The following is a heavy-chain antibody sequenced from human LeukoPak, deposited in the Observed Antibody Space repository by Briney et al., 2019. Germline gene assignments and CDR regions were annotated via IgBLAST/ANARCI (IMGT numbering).Heavy chain of an antibody. V-gene: IGHV4-59*01. Sequence: SETLSLTCTVSGGSISSYYWSWIRQPPGKGLEWIGYIYYSGSTNYNPSLKSRVTISVDTSKNQFSLKLSSVTAADTAVYYCARVYYDFPYYMDVWGKGTTVTVSS. D-gene: IGHD3-3*01. J-gene: IGHJ6*03. CDR1: GGSISSYY. CDR3: ARVYYDFPYYMDV. CDR2: IYYSGST.